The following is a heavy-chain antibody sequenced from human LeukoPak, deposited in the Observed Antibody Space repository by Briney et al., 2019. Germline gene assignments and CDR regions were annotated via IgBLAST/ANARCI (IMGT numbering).Heavy chain of an antibody. CDR2: ISSSGKSF. CDR1: GITFSTYG. J-gene: IGHJ4*02. Sequence: GGSLRLSCAASGITFSTYGMNWVRQAPWKGLEWVSYISSSGKSFYYADSVKGRFTISRDNAKNSLYLQMNSLRAEDTAVYYCATTLGYCSSTSCYRVTFDYWGQGTLVTVSS. CDR3: ATTLGYCSSTSCYRVTFDY. V-gene: IGHV3-48*01. D-gene: IGHD2-2*02.